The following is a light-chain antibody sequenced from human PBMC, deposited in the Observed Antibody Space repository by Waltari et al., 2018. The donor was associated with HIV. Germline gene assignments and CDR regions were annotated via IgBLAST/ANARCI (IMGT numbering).Light chain of an antibody. CDR3: QSCYNTYRV. J-gene: IGLJ3*02. V-gene: IGLV6-57*03. Sequence: NFMLTQPQSVSDSPGKTVTISCTRSSGNIARDYVHWYQHRPGSAPSLGIYEDNQRPSWVPGRFSGSIDTSSNSASLTISGLEPEDEAFYYCQSCYNTYRVFGGGTKLTVL. CDR1: SGNIARDY. CDR2: EDN.